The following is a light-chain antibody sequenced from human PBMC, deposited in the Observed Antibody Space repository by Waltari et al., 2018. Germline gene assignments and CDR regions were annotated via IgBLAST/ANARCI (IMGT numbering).Light chain of an antibody. J-gene: IGKJ2*01. CDR1: QSVSSS. Sequence: EIVLTQSPGTLSLSPGERATLPCRASQSVSSSLAWYQRKPGQAPRRLIYGASNRATGIPDRFSGSGSGTDFTLTISRLEPEDFVVYYCQQYGSSPHTFGQGTKLEIK. CDR2: GAS. CDR3: QQYGSSPHT. V-gene: IGKV3-20*01.